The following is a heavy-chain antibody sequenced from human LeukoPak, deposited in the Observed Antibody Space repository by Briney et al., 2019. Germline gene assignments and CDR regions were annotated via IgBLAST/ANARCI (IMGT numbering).Heavy chain of an antibody. J-gene: IGHJ4*02. Sequence: ASVKVSCKASGYTFTGYYMHWVRQAPGQGLEWMGWINPNSGGTNYAQKFQGWVTMTRDTSISTAYMELSSLRSEDTAVYYCATVDSYYYDSSGSDYWGQGTLVTVSS. V-gene: IGHV1-2*04. CDR1: GYTFTGYY. CDR2: INPNSGGT. D-gene: IGHD3-22*01. CDR3: ATVDSYYYDSSGSDY.